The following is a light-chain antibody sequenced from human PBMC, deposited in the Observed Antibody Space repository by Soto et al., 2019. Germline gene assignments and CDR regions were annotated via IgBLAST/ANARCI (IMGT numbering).Light chain of an antibody. Sequence: EIVMTQSPATLSVSPGERATLSCRASQTVRNFLGWYLQKPGQAPRLLIYNVSTKATGIPARFSGSGSGTEFTLSIGSLQSEDFAVYFCQQYKNRPSFGQGTRLEIK. J-gene: IGKJ5*01. CDR2: NVS. CDR1: QTVRNF. V-gene: IGKV3-15*01. CDR3: QQYKNRPS.